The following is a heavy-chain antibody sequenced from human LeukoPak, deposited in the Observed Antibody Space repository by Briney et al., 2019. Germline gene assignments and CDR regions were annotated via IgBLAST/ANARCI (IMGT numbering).Heavy chain of an antibody. V-gene: IGHV1-69*13. CDR3: ASERSVYPEFDY. CDR1: GGTFSSYA. D-gene: IGHD3-3*01. J-gene: IGHJ4*02. Sequence: SVKVSCKASGGTFSSYAISWVRQAPGQGLEWMGGIIPIFGTANYAQKFQGRVTITADESTSTAYMELSSLRSEDTAVYYCASERSVYPEFDYWGQGTLVTVSS. CDR2: IIPIFGTA.